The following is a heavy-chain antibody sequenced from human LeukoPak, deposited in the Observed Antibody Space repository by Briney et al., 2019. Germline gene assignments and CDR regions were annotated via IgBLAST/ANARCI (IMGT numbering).Heavy chain of an antibody. V-gene: IGHV4-59*01. D-gene: IGHD1-14*01. CDR3: ARDSRYYYGMDV. J-gene: IGHJ6*02. Sequence: PSETLSLTCTVSGGSISNYYWGWIRQPPGKGLEWIGNIHYSGGTNYNPSLKSQVSISVDTSKNQFSLKLTSVTAADTAVYYCARDSRYYYGMDVWGQGTTVTVSS. CDR2: IHYSGGT. CDR1: GGSISNYY.